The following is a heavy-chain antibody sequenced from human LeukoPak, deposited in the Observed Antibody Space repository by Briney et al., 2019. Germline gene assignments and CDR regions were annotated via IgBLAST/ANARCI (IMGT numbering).Heavy chain of an antibody. D-gene: IGHD6-19*01. CDR3: ARAGGSSGWYGDY. J-gene: IGHJ4*02. Sequence: PGRSLRLFCAASGFTFSSYAMHWVRRAPGKGLEWVAVISYDGSNKYYADSVKGRFTISRDNSKNTLYLQMNSLRAEDTAVYYCARAGGSSGWYGDYWGQGTLVTVSS. CDR1: GFTFSSYA. V-gene: IGHV3-30-3*01. CDR2: ISYDGSNK.